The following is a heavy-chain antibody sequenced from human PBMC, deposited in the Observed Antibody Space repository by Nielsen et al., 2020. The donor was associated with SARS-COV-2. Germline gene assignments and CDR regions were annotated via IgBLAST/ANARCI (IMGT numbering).Heavy chain of an antibody. D-gene: IGHD3-10*01. CDR1: GFTFSSYA. V-gene: IGHV3-23*01. CDR3: AKEGPVRWFGRHYYYYGMDV. CDR2: ISGSGGST. Sequence: GESLKISCAASGFTFSSYAMSWVRQAPGKGLEWVSAISGSGGSTYYADSVKGRFTISRDNSKNTLYLQMNSLRAEDTAVYYCAKEGPVRWFGRHYYYYGMDVWGQGTTVTVSS. J-gene: IGHJ6*02.